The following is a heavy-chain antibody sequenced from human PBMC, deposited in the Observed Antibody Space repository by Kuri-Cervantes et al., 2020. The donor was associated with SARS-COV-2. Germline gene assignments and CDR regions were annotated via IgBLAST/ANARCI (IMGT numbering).Heavy chain of an antibody. J-gene: IGHJ3*02. Sequence: GGSLRLSCAASGFTFSSYSMNWVRQAPGKGLEWVSYISSSSSTIYYADSVKGRFTISRDNARNSLYLQMNSLRAEDTAVYYCARDQRPTFYYDGSEGAFDIWGQGTMVTVSS. CDR3: ARDQRPTFYYDGSEGAFDI. CDR2: ISSSSSTI. D-gene: IGHD3-22*01. V-gene: IGHV3-48*01. CDR1: GFTFSSYS.